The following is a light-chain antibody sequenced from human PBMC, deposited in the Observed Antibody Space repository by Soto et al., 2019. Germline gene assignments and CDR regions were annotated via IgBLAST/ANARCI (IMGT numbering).Light chain of an antibody. V-gene: IGKV1-6*01. CDR1: QAIRND. J-gene: IGKJ4*01. Sequence: AIQMTQSSSSLSASVGDRVTITCRGSQAIRNDLGWYQQRPGKAPKLLIYGASSLQTGVPSRFSGSGSGTDFSLTISSLQPEDFGTYYCLQDYNYPPSFGGGTKVEIK. CDR3: LQDYNYPPS. CDR2: GAS.